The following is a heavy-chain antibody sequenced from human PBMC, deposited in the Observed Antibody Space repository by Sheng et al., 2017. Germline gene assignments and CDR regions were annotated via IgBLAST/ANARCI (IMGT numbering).Heavy chain of an antibody. CDR1: GGSISPYY. CDR2: IFYTGST. D-gene: IGHD6-6*01. Sequence: QVQLQESGPGLVKPSETLSLTCTVSGGSISPYYWSWIRQPPGKGLEWIGYIFYTGSTNYNPSLKSRVTISLDTSKNQFSLELSSVTAADTAVYYCARASILLHYYTDVWGQGTTVTVSS. CDR3: ARASILLHYYTDV. V-gene: IGHV4-59*01. J-gene: IGHJ6*03.